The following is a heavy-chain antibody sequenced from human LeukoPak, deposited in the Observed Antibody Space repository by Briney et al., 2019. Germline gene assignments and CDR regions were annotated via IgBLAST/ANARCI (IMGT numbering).Heavy chain of an antibody. CDR3: AKGLGSGVRGTFDY. V-gene: IGHV3-48*03. CDR2: ISSSGSTI. D-gene: IGHD3-10*01. J-gene: IGHJ4*02. CDR1: GFTFSSYE. Sequence: GGSLRLSCAASGFTFSSYEMNWVRQAPGKGLEWVSYISSSGSTIYYADSVKGRFTISRDNAKNSLYLQMNSLRADDTAGYYCAKGLGSGVRGTFDYWGQGTLVPVSS.